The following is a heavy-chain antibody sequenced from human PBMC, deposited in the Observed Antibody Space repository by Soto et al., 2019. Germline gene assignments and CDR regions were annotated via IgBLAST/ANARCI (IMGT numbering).Heavy chain of an antibody. Sequence: QVQLQQWGAGLLKPSETLSLTCAVYGGSFSGYYWSWLRQPPGKGLEWNGEINPSGSTSHKPSLTSRVTKSLDASKNQVYLTLNSVTAADTAVYYCVRSTNWCFDPCGRGTLVAVSS. CDR2: INPSGST. V-gene: IGHV4-34*01. CDR3: VRSTNWCFDP. CDR1: GGSFSGYY. J-gene: IGHJ2*01.